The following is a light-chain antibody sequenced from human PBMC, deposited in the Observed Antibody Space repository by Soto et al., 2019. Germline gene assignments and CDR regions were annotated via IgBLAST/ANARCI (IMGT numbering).Light chain of an antibody. CDR2: EAS. CDR1: RSSRNG. J-gene: IGKJ1*01. CDR3: QQYNDYSAWT. Sequence: EIQMTQSPSTLSASVGDTVSVTGRASRSSRNGLAWYQQKPGKAPTLLIYEASILQNGVPSRFSGTESGTEFTLTISSLRPDDFATYYCQQYNDYSAWTFGQGTKVDIK. V-gene: IGKV1-5*03.